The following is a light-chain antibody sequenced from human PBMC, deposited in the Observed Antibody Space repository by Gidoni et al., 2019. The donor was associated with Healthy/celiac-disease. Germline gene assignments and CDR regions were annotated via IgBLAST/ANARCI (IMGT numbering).Light chain of an antibody. Sequence: EIQMTQSPASLSASVGDRVTITCQASQDISNYLNWYQKKPGKAPKLLIYDSSNLETGVPSRFSGSGSGTDFPFTISSLQPEDIATYYCQQYDNLWGTFGQGTKLEIK. CDR3: QQYDNLWGT. J-gene: IGKJ2*01. CDR2: DSS. V-gene: IGKV1-33*01. CDR1: QDISNY.